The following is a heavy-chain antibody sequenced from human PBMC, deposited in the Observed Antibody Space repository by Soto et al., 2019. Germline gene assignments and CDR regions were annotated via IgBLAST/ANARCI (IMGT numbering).Heavy chain of an antibody. V-gene: IGHV3-30*03. J-gene: IGHJ3*02. D-gene: IGHD3-22*01. CDR3: GGYYDSSGYYFDAFDI. Sequence: WVRQAPGKGLEWVAVISYDGSNKYYADSVKGRFTISRDNSKNTLYLQMNSLRAEDTAVYYCGGYYDSSGYYFDAFDIWGQGTMVTVSS. CDR2: ISYDGSNK.